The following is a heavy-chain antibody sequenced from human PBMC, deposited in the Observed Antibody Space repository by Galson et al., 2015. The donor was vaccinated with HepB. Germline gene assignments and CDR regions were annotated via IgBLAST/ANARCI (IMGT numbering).Heavy chain of an antibody. D-gene: IGHD3-3*01. CDR3: ARVAYYDFWSGYYWGYYYYMDV. Sequence: TLSLTCTVSGGSISSGSYYWSWIRQPAGKGLEWIGRIYTSGSTNYNPSLKSRVTMSVDTSKNQFSLKLSSVTAADTAVYYCARVAYYDFWSGYYWGYYYYMDVWGKGTTVTVSS. CDR1: GGSISSGSYY. CDR2: IYTSGST. J-gene: IGHJ6*03. V-gene: IGHV4-61*02.